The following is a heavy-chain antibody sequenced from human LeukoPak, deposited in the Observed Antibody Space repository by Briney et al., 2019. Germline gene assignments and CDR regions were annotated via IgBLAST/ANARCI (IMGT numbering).Heavy chain of an antibody. CDR1: GGSISSSSYY. Sequence: SETLSLTCTVSGGSISSSSYYWGWIRQPPGKGLEWIGSIYYSGSTYYNPSLKSRVTISVDTSKNQFSLKLSSVTAADTAVYYCARQTVGYYYGSGSPGLDYWGQGTLVTVSS. J-gene: IGHJ4*02. D-gene: IGHD3-10*01. CDR3: ARQTVGYYYGSGSPGLDY. CDR2: IYYSGST. V-gene: IGHV4-39*01.